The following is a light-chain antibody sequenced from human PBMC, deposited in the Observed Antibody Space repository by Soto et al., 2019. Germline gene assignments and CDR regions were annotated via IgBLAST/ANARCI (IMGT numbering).Light chain of an antibody. CDR3: SSYTSSSTYV. V-gene: IGLV2-14*01. Sequence: QSGLTQPASVSGSPGQSITISCTGTSSDVGGYNYVSWYQRHPGKAPKLMIYEVSNRPSGVSNRFSGSKSGNTASLTISGLQAEDEADYYCSSYTSSSTYVFGTGTKVTVL. CDR1: SSDVGGYNY. CDR2: EVS. J-gene: IGLJ1*01.